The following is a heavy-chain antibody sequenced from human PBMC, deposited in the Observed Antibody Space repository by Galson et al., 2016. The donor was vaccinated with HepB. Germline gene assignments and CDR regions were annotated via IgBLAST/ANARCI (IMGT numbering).Heavy chain of an antibody. D-gene: IGHD6-25*01. Sequence: SLRLSCADSGYTLSTSIIHWVRKPPGEGLEWVTAMSFDRISQYYADSVKGRFTISRDNSNNIVYLQMDSMRPEDTAVYYCAREGGTSGRAGFFDFWGRGVLVTVSS. CDR2: MSFDRISQ. J-gene: IGHJ4*02. CDR1: GYTLSTSI. CDR3: AREGGTSGRAGFFDF. V-gene: IGHV3-30-3*01.